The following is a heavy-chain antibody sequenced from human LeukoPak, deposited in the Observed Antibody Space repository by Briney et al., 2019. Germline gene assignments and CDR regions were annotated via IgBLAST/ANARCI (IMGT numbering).Heavy chain of an antibody. CDR1: GFTFTSYG. CDR3: ARDRGSYWDGGNDY. D-gene: IGHD1-26*01. CDR2: IWYDGSNK. V-gene: IGHV3-33*08. Sequence: PGTSLRLSCAASGFTFTSYGMHWVRQAPGKGLEWVAVIWYDGSNKYYADSVKGQFTISRDNSKDTLYLQMNSLRAEDTAVYYCARDRGSYWDGGNDYWGQGTLVTVSS. J-gene: IGHJ4*02.